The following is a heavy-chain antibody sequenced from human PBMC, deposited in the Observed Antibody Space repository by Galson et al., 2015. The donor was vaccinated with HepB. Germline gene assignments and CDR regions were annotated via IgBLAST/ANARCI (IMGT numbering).Heavy chain of an antibody. V-gene: IGHV3-21*01. CDR2: ISSSSSYI. CDR3: ARGDCSSTSCYPFGMDV. Sequence: SLRLSCAASGFTFSSYSMNWVRQAPGKGLEWVSSISSSSSYIYYADSVKGRFTISRDNAKNSLYLQMNSLRAEDTAVYYCARGDCSSTSCYPFGMDVWGQGTTVTVSS. D-gene: IGHD2-2*01. CDR1: GFTFSSYS. J-gene: IGHJ6*02.